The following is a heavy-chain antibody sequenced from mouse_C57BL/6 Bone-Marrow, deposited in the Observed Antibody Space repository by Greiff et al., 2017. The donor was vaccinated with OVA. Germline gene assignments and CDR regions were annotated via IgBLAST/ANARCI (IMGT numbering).Heavy chain of an antibody. CDR2: IYPRSGNT. CDR3: ARRYYGSSYYWYFDV. Sequence: VQLQESGAELARPGASVKLSCKASGYTFTSYGISWVKQRTGQGLEWIGEIYPRSGNTYYNEKFKGKATLTADKSSSTAYMELRSLTSEDSAVYFCARRYYGSSYYWYFDVWSTGTTVTVSS. D-gene: IGHD1-1*01. V-gene: IGHV1-81*01. J-gene: IGHJ1*03. CDR1: GYTFTSYG.